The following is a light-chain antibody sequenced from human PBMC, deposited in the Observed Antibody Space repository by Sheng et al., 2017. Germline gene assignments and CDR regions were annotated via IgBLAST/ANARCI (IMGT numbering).Light chain of an antibody. Sequence: QSVLTQSPSASGTPGQRVTISCSGSSSNIGTNFVYWYQQLPGTAPKILMYRNNQRPSGVPDRFSGSKSGTSASLAISGLRSEDEADYYCAAWDGSLSGVVFGGGTKLTVL. CDR3: AAWDGSLSGVV. CDR1: SSNIGTNF. CDR2: RNN. V-gene: IGLV1-47*01. J-gene: IGLJ2*01.